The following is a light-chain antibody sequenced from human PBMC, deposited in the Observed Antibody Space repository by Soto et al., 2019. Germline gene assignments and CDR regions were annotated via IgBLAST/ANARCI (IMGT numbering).Light chain of an antibody. V-gene: IGLV2-14*01. J-gene: IGLJ1*01. CDR3: SSYTSSSTPGV. CDR1: SSDVGVYNY. Sequence: QSALTQPASVSGSPGQSITISCTGTSSDVGVYNYVSWYQHHPGKAPKLMIYEVSNRPSGVSNRFSGSKSGNTASLTISGLQAEDEADYYCSSYTSSSTPGVFGTGTKLTVL. CDR2: EVS.